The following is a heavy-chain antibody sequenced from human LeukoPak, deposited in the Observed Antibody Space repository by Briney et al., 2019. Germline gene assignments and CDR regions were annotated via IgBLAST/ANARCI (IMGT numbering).Heavy chain of an antibody. CDR2: IDHSGST. CDR1: GGSFSGYY. V-gene: IGHV4-34*01. J-gene: IGHJ3*02. Sequence: SETLSLTCAVYGGSFSGYYWSWIRQPPGKGLEWIGEIDHSGSTNYNPSLKSRVTISVDTSKNQFSLKLSSVTAADTAVYYCARQGADDAFDIWGQGTMVTVSS. CDR3: ARQGADDAFDI. D-gene: IGHD1-26*01.